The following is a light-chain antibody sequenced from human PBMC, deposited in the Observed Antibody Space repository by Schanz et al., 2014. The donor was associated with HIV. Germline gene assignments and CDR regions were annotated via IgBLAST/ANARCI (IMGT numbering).Light chain of an antibody. Sequence: DIQLTQSPSFLSASVGDRVTITCRASQGINNSLAWYQQKPGKAPNLLIYTASTLQGGVPWRFSGSGSGTGFTLTISSLQPEDSATYYCQQSFSTPPYTFGQGTKLEIK. CDR3: QQSFSTPPYT. CDR1: QGINNS. CDR2: TAS. V-gene: IGKV1-39*01. J-gene: IGKJ2*01.